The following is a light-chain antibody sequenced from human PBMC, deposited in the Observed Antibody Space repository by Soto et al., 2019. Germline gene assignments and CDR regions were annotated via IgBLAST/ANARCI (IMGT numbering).Light chain of an antibody. CDR3: QQRSNWPL. Sequence: IQLTQSPSSLSASVGDRFTVTCRASQDIRNYLAWYQQKPGKAPKLLICDASTLYSGVPSRFSGSGSGTDFTLTISGLQPEDFAVYYCQQRSNWPLFGQGTRLEIK. CDR1: QDIRNY. CDR2: DAS. V-gene: IGKV1-9*01. J-gene: IGKJ5*01.